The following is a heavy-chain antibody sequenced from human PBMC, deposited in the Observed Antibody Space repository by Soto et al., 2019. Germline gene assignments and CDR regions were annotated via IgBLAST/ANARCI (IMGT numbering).Heavy chain of an antibody. CDR3: AREDSIIIPAVSDF. Sequence: GGSLRVSCTVSGFAFNNYGINWVRQAPGKGLEWVSSISKSDYTYYSDSVKGRFTISRDNAKNSVSLQMNTLRVEDTAVYYCAREDSIIIPAVSDFWGQGTLVTV. V-gene: IGHV3-21*01. D-gene: IGHD2-2*01. J-gene: IGHJ4*02. CDR1: GFAFNNYG. CDR2: ISKSDYT.